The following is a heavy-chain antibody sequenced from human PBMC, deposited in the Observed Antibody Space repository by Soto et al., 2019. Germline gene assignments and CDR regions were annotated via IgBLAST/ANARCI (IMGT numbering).Heavy chain of an antibody. CDR2: IYYSGST. J-gene: IGHJ4*02. V-gene: IGHV4-39*01. CDR3: ASDIVLVPAAIDY. CDR1: GGSISSSSYY. D-gene: IGHD2-2*01. Sequence: QLQLQESGPGLVKPSETLSLTCTVSGGSISSSSYYWGWIRQPPGKGLEWIGSIYYSGSTYYNPSLKSRVTISVATSKNQFSLKLSSVTAADTAVYYCASDIVLVPAAIDYWGQGTLVTVSS.